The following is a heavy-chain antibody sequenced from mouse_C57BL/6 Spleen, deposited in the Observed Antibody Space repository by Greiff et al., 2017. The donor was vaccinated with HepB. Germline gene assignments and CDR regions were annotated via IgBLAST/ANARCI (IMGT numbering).Heavy chain of an antibody. CDR2: IYPGDGDT. CDR3: ARYWDGFAY. J-gene: IGHJ3*01. V-gene: IGHV1-82*01. Sequence: VKLQESGPELVKPGASVKISCKASGYAFSSSWMNWVKQRPGKGLEWTGRIYPGDGDTNYNGKFKGKATLTADKSSSTAYMQLSSLTSEDSAVYFCARYWDGFAYWGQGTLVTVSA. D-gene: IGHD4-1*01. CDR1: GYAFSSSW.